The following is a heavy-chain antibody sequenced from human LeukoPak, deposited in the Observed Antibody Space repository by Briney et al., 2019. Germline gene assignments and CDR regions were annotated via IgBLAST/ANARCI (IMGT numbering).Heavy chain of an antibody. V-gene: IGHV3-21*01. J-gene: IGHJ4*02. D-gene: IGHD4/OR15-4a*01. CDR2: ISSSSSYI. CDR1: GCTFSSYS. Sequence: GGSLRLSCAASGCTFSSYSMNWVRQAQGKGLEWVSSISSSSSYIYYADSVKGRFTISRDNAKNSLYLQMNSLRAEDTAVYYCARPGDDYVDYWGQGTLVTVSS. CDR3: ARPGDDYVDY.